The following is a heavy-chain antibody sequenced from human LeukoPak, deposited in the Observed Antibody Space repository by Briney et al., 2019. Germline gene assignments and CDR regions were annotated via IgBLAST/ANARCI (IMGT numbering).Heavy chain of an antibody. D-gene: IGHD4-11*01. CDR1: GGSIGSYY. CDR3: ARDPYSNYYFDY. J-gene: IGHJ4*02. V-gene: IGHV4-59*01. Sequence: SETLSLTCTVSGGSIGSYYWSWIRQPPGKGLEWIGYIYYSGSTNYNPSLKSRVTISVDTSKNQFSLKLSSVTAADTAVYYCARDPYSNYYFDYWGQGTLVTVSS. CDR2: IYYSGST.